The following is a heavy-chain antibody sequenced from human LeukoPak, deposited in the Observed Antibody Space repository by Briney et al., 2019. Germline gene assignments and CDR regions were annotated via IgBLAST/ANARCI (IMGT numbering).Heavy chain of an antibody. CDR2: IYYSGST. J-gene: IGHJ4*02. D-gene: IGHD2-2*02. CDR3: ARHVKRVYCSSTSCYTGVVDY. Sequence: SETLSLTCTVSGGSISSSSYYWGWIRQPPGTGLEWIGSIYYSGSTYYNPSLKSRVTISVDTSKNQFSLKLSSVTAADTAVYYCARHVKRVYCSSTSCYTGVVDYWGQGTLVTVSS. CDR1: GGSISSSSYY. V-gene: IGHV4-39*01.